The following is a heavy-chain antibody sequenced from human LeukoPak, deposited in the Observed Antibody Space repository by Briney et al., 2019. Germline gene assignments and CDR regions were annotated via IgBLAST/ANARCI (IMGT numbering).Heavy chain of an antibody. CDR1: GGSISSGDYY. J-gene: IGHJ4*02. D-gene: IGHD4-11*01. V-gene: IGHV4-30-4*08. CDR2: IYCSGST. CDR3: ASLQNGGYSNYAIGY. Sequence: SQTLSLTCTVSGGSISSGDYYWSWIRQPPGKGLEWIGYIYCSGSTYYNPSLKSRVTISVDTSKNQFSLKLSSVTAADTAVYYCASLQNGGYSNYAIGYWGQGTLVTVSS.